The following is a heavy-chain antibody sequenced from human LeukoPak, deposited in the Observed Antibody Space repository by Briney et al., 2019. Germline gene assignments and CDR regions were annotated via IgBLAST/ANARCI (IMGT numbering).Heavy chain of an antibody. V-gene: IGHV4-34*01. CDR1: GGSFSGYY. CDR3: ARGKSMGRQLWSRPRNFDY. CDR2: INHSGST. J-gene: IGHJ4*02. D-gene: IGHD5-18*01. Sequence: SETLSLTCAVYGGSFSGYYWSWIRQPPGKGLEWIGEINHSGSTNYNPSLKSRVTISVDTSKNQFSLKLSSVTAADTAVYYCARGKSMGRQLWSRPRNFDYWGQGTLVTVSS.